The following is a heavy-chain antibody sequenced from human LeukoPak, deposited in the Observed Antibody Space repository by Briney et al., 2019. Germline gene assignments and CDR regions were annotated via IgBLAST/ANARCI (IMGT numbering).Heavy chain of an antibody. CDR1: GFTFSSYW. Sequence: GGSLRLSCAASGFTFSSYWMSWVRQAPGKGLELVANIKQDGSEKYYVDSVKGRFTISRDNAKNSLYLQMNSLRAEDTAVYYCALRYTYYDFWSGYRGPVDYWGQGTLVTVSS. CDR2: IKQDGSEK. CDR3: ALRYTYYDFWSGYRGPVDY. J-gene: IGHJ4*02. D-gene: IGHD3-3*01. V-gene: IGHV3-7*01.